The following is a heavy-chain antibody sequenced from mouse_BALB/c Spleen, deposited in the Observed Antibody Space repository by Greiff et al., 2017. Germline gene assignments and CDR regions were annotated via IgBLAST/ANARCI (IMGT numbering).Heavy chain of an antibody. J-gene: IGHJ2*01. CDR3: ARDVYYGNYADY. CDR1: GFTFSSYY. CDR2: INSNGGST. V-gene: IGHV5-6-2*01. D-gene: IGHD2-1*01. Sequence: EVQGVESGGGLVKLGGSLKLSCAASGFTFSSYYMSWVRQTPEKRLELVAAINSNGGSTYYPDTVKGRFHISRDNANNTLYLHMSSLKSEDTALYYGARDVYYGNYADYWGQGTTLTVSS.